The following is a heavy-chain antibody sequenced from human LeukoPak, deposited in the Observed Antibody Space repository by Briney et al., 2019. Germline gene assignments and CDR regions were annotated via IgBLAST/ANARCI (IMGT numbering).Heavy chain of an antibody. CDR2: ISAYNGNT. Sequence: ASVKVSCKASGYTFTSYGISWVRRAPGQGLEWMGWISAYNGNTNYAQKLQGRVTMTTDTSTSTAYMELRSLRSDDTAVYYCAREIAAAGRYYFDYWGQGTLVTVSS. J-gene: IGHJ4*02. V-gene: IGHV1-18*01. D-gene: IGHD6-13*01. CDR3: AREIAAAGRYYFDY. CDR1: GYTFTSYG.